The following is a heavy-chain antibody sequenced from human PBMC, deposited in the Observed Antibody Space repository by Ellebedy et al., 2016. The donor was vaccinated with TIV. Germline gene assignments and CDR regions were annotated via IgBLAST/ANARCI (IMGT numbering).Heavy chain of an antibody. V-gene: IGHV3-33*01. CDR2: IWYDGSNK. D-gene: IGHD3-10*01. CDR1: GFTFSSYG. Sequence: GESLKISCAASGFTFSSYGMHWVRQAPGKGLEWVAVIWYDGSNKYYADSVKGRFTISRDNSKNTLYLQMNSLRAEDTAVYYCARDKNTMATYYYYGMDVWGQGTTVTVSS. J-gene: IGHJ6*02. CDR3: ARDKNTMATYYYYGMDV.